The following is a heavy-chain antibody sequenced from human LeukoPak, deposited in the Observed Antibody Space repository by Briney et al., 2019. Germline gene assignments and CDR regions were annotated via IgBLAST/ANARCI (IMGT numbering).Heavy chain of an antibody. Sequence: ASVKVSCKASGYNFISYGISWVRQAPGQGLEWMGWISPYNDNTNYAQKLQGRVTMTTDTSTSTAYMELRSLRSDDTAVYYCAAGVAVLGAFDYWGQGALVTVSS. CDR2: ISPYNDNT. CDR3: AAGVAVLGAFDY. CDR1: GYNFISYG. D-gene: IGHD3-3*02. V-gene: IGHV1-18*01. J-gene: IGHJ4*02.